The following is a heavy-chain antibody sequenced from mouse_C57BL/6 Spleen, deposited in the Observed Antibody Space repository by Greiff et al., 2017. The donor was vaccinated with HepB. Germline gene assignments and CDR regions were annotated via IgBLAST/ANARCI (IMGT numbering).Heavy chain of an antibody. CDR2: ISSGSSTI. D-gene: IGHD2-4*01. CDR1: GFTFSDYG. V-gene: IGHV5-17*01. J-gene: IGHJ4*01. CDR3: ARNPMITTSYYAMDY. Sequence: EVMFVESGGGLVKPGGSLKLSCAASGFTFSDYGMHWVRQAPEKGLEWVAYISSGSSTIYYADIVKGRFTISRDNAKNTLFLQMTSLRSEDTAMYYCARNPMITTSYYAMDYWGQGTSVTVSS.